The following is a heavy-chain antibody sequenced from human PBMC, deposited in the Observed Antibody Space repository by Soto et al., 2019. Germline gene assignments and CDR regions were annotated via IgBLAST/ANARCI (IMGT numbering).Heavy chain of an antibody. CDR3: ARDTPPTDY. V-gene: IGHV1-18*01. CDR1: GYTFTSYH. Sequence: QVQLVQSGAEVKKPGASVKVSCKTSGYTFTSYHISWVRQAPGQGLEWTGWISAYNTNTNYAQKFQGRVTMTTDTLTSTAYMELRSLRSVDTAVYYCARDTPPTDYWGQGTVVTVSS. J-gene: IGHJ4*02. CDR2: ISAYNTNT.